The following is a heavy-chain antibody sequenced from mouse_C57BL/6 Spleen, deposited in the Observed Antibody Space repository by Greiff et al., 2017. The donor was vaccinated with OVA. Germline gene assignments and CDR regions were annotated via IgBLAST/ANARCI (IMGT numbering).Heavy chain of an antibody. Sequence: QVQLQQSGAELVRPGTSVKMSCKASGYTFTNYWIGWAKQRPGHGLEWIGDIYPGGGYTNYNAKFKGKATLTADKSSSTAYMQFSSLTSEDSAIYYGARSPYYSKWYFDVWGTGTTVTVSS. D-gene: IGHD2-5*01. CDR1: GYTFTNYW. J-gene: IGHJ1*03. CDR2: IYPGGGYT. CDR3: ARSPYYSKWYFDV. V-gene: IGHV1-63*01.